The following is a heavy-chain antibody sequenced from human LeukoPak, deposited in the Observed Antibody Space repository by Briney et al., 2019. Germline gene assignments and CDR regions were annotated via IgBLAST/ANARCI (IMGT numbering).Heavy chain of an antibody. CDR2: MNPNSGNT. V-gene: IGHV1-8*01. D-gene: IGHD6-13*01. CDR1: GYTFTSYD. Sequence: ASVKVSCKASGYTFTSYDINWVRQATGQGLEWMGWMNPNSGNTGYAQKFQGRVTMTRNTSISTAYMELSSLRSEDTAVYCCARGEYSSSWYMSRYFQHWGQGTLVTVSS. CDR3: ARGEYSSSWYMSRYFQH. J-gene: IGHJ1*01.